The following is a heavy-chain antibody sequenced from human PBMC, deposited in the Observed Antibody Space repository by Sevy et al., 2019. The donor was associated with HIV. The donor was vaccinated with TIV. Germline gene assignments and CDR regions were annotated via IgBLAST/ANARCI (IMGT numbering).Heavy chain of an antibody. CDR3: ARDGYDGSGYQRGLFDF. CDR1: GYIFTSYG. CDR2: INGHNGNT. D-gene: IGHD3-22*01. Sequence: ASVKVSCKASGYIFTSYGISWVRQAPRQGLEWMGWINGHNGNTNYVQNLQGRVTMTTYTSTKTAYMELRSLRSDDTAVYYCARDGYDGSGYQRGLFDFWGQGTLVTVSS. J-gene: IGHJ4*02. V-gene: IGHV1-18*01.